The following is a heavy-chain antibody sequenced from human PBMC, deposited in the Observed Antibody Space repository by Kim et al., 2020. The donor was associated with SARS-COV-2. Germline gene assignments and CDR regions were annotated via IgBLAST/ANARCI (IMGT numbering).Heavy chain of an antibody. CDR2: IYHSGST. V-gene: IGHV4-4*02. J-gene: IGHJ4*02. D-gene: IGHD6-19*01. Sequence: SETLSLTCAVSGGSISSSNWWSWVRQPPGKGLEWIGEIYHSGSTNYNPSLKSRVTISVDKSKNQFSLKLSSVTAADTAVYYCARAPLYSSGWSPFDYWGQGTLVTVSS. CDR3: ARAPLYSSGWSPFDY. CDR1: GGSISSSNW.